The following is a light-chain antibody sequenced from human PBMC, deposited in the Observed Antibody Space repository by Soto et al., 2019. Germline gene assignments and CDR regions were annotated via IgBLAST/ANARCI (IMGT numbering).Light chain of an antibody. CDR2: GTS. CDR3: QQGYRTPYT. V-gene: IGKV1-39*01. Sequence: DIQMTQSPSSLSASVGDIVTITCRASQTIGNDLNWYQQKPGKAPKLLVYGTSSLQSGVPSSFSGRGSGTDFTLTINSLQPDDVAVYYCQQGYRTPYTFGRGTKVDIQ. CDR1: QTIGND. J-gene: IGKJ4*01.